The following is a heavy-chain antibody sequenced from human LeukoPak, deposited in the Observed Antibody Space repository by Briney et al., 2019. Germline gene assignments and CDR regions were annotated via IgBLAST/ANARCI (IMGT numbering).Heavy chain of an antibody. V-gene: IGHV3-48*02. J-gene: IGHJ4*02. CDR2: ISSNSITI. Sequence: GGSPRLSCEASQFSFMSYSMTWVRQAPGKGLEWVAYISSNSITIKYADSVKGRFTISRDNAKRSLFLQMNSLRDDDTAVYYCARSGNYYDTSGLSHWGQGTLVSVSS. D-gene: IGHD3-22*01. CDR3: ARSGNYYDTSGLSH. CDR1: QFSFMSYS.